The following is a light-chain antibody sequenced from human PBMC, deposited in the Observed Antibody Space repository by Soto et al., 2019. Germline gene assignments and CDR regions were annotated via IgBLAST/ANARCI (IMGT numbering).Light chain of an antibody. CDR3: QQYYNWPRT. Sequence: MVLTQSPATLSMSPGETVTLSCRASQSVSINVAWYQQKPGQSPRLLISGASTRATGIPASFSGSGSGIEFTLTISSLQSEDFATYFCQQYYNWPRTFGQGTKVDI. J-gene: IGKJ1*01. CDR1: QSVSIN. CDR2: GAS. V-gene: IGKV3-15*01.